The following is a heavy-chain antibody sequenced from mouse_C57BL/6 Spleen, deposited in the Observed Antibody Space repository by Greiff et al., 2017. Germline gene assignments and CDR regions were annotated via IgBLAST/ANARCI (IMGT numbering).Heavy chain of an antibody. CDR3: ARSYGSSEDWYIDV. V-gene: IGHV14-2*01. D-gene: IGHD1-1*01. J-gene: IGHJ1*03. CDR2: FDPEDGET. CDR1: GFYIKDYY. Sequence: EVTLMVSGAELVKPGASVKLSCTASGFYIKDYYMYWVKQRTEQGLEWIGRFDPEDGETKYAPKFQGIATNTADTYSNAVFLKVSGLTSEDTAVYYCARSYGSSEDWYIDVWGTGTSVTVSS.